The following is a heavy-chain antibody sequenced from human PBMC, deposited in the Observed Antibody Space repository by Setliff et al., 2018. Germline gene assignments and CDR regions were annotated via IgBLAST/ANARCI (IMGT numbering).Heavy chain of an antibody. V-gene: IGHV3-21*04. J-gene: IGHJ5*01. Sequence: KPGGSLRLSCAASGFTFTTYTMNWIRQAPGQGLEWVSSIDTSSYWIYYAASVKGRFTISRDNSKNTVYLQMTNLRAADTATYSCARDFGNWFDPWGQGTLVTVSS. D-gene: IGHD3-10*01. CDR2: IDTSSYWI. CDR3: ARDFGNWFDP. CDR1: GFTFTTYT.